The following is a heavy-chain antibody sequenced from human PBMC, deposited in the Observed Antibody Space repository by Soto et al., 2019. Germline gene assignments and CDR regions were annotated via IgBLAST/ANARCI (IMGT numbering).Heavy chain of an antibody. Sequence: SETPSLTCTVSGGSISSSSYYWGWIRQPPGKGLEWIGSIDYSGSTYFNPSLKSPVTISVDTSKNQFSLKLSSVTAADTAVYYCSGNLVSRYYYYGMDVWGQGTTVTVSS. CDR1: GGSISSSSYY. CDR3: SGNLVSRYYYYGMDV. V-gene: IGHV4-39*05. J-gene: IGHJ6*02. D-gene: IGHD1-7*01. CDR2: IDYSGST.